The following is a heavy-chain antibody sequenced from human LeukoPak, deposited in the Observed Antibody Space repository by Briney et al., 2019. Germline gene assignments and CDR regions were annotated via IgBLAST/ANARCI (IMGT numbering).Heavy chain of an antibody. V-gene: IGHV3-23*01. CDR1: GFTFSSYA. Sequence: GGSPRLSCAASGFTFSSYAMSWVRQAPGKGLEWVSAISDSGGSTYYADSVKGRFTISRDNSKNTLYLQMNSLRAEDTAVYYCAKVNYDILTGPDYWGQGTLVTVSS. D-gene: IGHD3-9*01. CDR3: AKVNYDILTGPDY. CDR2: ISDSGGST. J-gene: IGHJ4*02.